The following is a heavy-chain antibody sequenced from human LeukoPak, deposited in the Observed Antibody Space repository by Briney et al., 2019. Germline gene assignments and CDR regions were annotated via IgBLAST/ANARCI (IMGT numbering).Heavy chain of an antibody. Sequence: SETLSLTCAVYGGSFSGYYWSWVRQPPGKGLECIWEINHSGSTKYNPSLKSRVTISVDTSKNKFSLKLRSVTAGDTAVYYCGREPDYWGEGTLVTVSS. CDR3: GREPDY. CDR1: GGSFSGYY. CDR2: INHSGST. V-gene: IGHV4-34*01. J-gene: IGHJ4*02.